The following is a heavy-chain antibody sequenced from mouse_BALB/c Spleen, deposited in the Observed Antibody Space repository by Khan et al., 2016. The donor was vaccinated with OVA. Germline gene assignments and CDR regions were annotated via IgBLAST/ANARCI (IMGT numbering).Heavy chain of an antibody. V-gene: IGHV1-9*01. J-gene: IGHJ3*01. D-gene: IGHD4-1*01. CDR2: ILPGSGST. Sequence: QVQLQQSGAELMKPGASVKISCKATGYTFSSYWIEWVKQRPGHGLEWIGEILPGSGSTNYNEKFKGKATFTADTSSNTAYMQLSSLTSEYSAVYYWARPGSPYWGQGTLVTVSA. CDR1: GYTFSSYW. CDR3: ARPGSPY.